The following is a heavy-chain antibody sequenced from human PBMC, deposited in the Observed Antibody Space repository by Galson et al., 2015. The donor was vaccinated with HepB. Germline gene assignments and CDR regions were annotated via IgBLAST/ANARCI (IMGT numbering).Heavy chain of an antibody. J-gene: IGHJ4*02. CDR1: RCNFHHYA. Sequence: SLRLSCAASRCNFHHYAITWARQAPGKGLEWVSGIRYSGNPTHYADSVKGRFTISRDNSKKTLFLQMNSLRVEDTALYYCAKVAYEYSGKYWGFDHWGQGTLATVSS. CDR2: IRYSGNPT. V-gene: IGHV3-23*01. D-gene: IGHD5-12*01. CDR3: AKVAYEYSGKYWGFDH.